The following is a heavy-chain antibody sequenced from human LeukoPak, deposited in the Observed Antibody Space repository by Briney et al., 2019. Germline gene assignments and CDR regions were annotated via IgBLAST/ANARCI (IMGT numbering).Heavy chain of an antibody. CDR3: ARDYADNRFDY. V-gene: IGHV3-7*01. CDR2: INQDGSEK. J-gene: IGHJ4*02. D-gene: IGHD4-17*01. Sequence: GGSLRLSCAASGLTFSNAWMSWVRQAPGKGLEWVANINQDGSEKYYVDSVKGRFTISRDNAKNALYLQMNSLRAEDTAVYYCARDYADNRFDYWGQGTLVTVSS. CDR1: GLTFSNAW.